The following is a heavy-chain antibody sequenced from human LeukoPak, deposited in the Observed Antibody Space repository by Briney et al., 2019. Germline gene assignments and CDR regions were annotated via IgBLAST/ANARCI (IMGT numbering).Heavy chain of an antibody. CDR2: INQSGST. CDR3: ARGITFYHLSLAH. J-gene: IGHJ4*02. D-gene: IGHD1-14*01. CDR1: GGLFIGHH. Sequence: SETLSLTCAVSGGLFIGHHCSWIRQPPGKGLEWIGEINQSGSTNYNPSLQSRFTISLDTSKNQFSLKLSSVTAADTAVYYCARGITFYHLSLAHWGQGALVTVSS. V-gene: IGHV4-34*01.